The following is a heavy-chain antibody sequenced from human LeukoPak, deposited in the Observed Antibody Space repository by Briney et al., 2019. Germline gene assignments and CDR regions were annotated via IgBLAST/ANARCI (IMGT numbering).Heavy chain of an antibody. V-gene: IGHV1-18*01. Sequence: ASVKVSCKATSRISWVRQAPGQGLEWMGWIGTYGGDTYYAQKFQGRITVTTDTFTSTVYMELRNLRSDDTAVYYCARDLWNFYDDSGYNRDFDSWGQGTLVTVSS. CDR2: IGTYGGDT. D-gene: IGHD3-22*01. CDR3: ARDLWNFYDDSGYNRDFDS. CDR1: TSR. J-gene: IGHJ5*01.